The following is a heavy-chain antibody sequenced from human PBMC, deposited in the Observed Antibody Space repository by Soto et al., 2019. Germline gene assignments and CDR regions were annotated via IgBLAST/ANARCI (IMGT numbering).Heavy chain of an antibody. J-gene: IGHJ3*02. V-gene: IGHV3-23*01. D-gene: IGHD6-13*01. CDR1: GFTFITYA. CDR3: AKGLPIAAALSAFDI. Sequence: EVQLLESGGGLVQSGGSLRLSCAASGFTFITYAMSWVHQAPGKGLEWVSVISGSGGATYYIDSVKGRFTISRDNSKNTLYLQMNSLRAEDTALYYCAKGLPIAAALSAFDIWGQGTMVTVSS. CDR2: ISGSGGAT.